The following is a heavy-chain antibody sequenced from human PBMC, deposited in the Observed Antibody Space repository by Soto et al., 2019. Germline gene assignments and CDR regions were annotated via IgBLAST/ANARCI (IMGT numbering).Heavy chain of an antibody. CDR3: ARDQYGDYASAFNF. CDR2: ISSSGNTI. CDR1: GFTFSSYE. V-gene: IGHV3-48*03. D-gene: IGHD4-17*01. Sequence: PGGSLSLSCAASGFTFSSYELNWVRQAPGKGLELVSHISSSGNTIYYADSVKGRFTISRDNAKNSRYLQMNRLRAEATAAYYCARDQYGDYASAFNFWGKGTMVTV. J-gene: IGHJ3*01.